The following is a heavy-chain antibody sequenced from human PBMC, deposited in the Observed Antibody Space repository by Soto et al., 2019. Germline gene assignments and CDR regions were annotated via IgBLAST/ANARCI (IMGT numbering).Heavy chain of an antibody. CDR2: LYDVFGS. CDR1: GLTVSGKKY. V-gene: IGHV3-53*01. D-gene: IGHD1-1*01. CDR3: ARWHEREPAYDV. J-gene: IGHJ3*01. Sequence: DVQLVESGGGLIQPGESLRLSCAAFGLTVSGKKYVAWVRQAPGKGLEWVAALYDVFGSFYADSVKGRFTTSSDRSKSTVYLQMTDLRPDDPAVYYCARWHEREPAYDVWGQGTTVIVSS.